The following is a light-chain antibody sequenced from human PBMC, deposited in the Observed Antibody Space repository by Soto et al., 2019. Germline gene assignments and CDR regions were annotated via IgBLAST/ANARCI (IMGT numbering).Light chain of an antibody. CDR2: DNN. J-gene: IGLJ1*01. Sequence: QSVLTQPPSVSGAPGQKVTISCSGSSSNIGNNYVSWFQQLPGTAPKLLVYDNNKRPSGIPDRFSGSKSGTSATLGITGLQTGDEADYYCGTWDGSLSAEVFGTGTKVTVL. CDR3: GTWDGSLSAEV. V-gene: IGLV1-51*01. CDR1: SSNIGNNY.